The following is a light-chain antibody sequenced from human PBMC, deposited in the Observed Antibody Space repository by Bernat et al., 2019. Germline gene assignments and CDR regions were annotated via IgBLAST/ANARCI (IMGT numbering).Light chain of an antibody. CDR2: DVS. V-gene: IGLV2-14*03. Sequence: QSALTQPASVSGSPGQSITISCTGTSSDVGAYNYVSWYQQHPGKAPKLMIYDVSDRPSGVSNRFSGSKSGNTASLTISVLQAEDEADYYCSSYTSTSTPYVFGTGTKVPVL. CDR3: SSYTSTSTPYV. J-gene: IGLJ1*01. CDR1: SSDVGAYNY.